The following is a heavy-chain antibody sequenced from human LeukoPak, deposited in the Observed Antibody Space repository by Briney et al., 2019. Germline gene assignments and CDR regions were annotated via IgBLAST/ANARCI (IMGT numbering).Heavy chain of an antibody. CDR2: MNPNSGNT. Sequence: ASVKVSCKASGYTFTSYDVNWVRQATGQGLEWMGWMNPNSGNTGYAQKFQGRVTITRNTSISTAYMELSSLRSEDTAVYYCAKDPTLRSPTITDYWGQGTLVTVSS. J-gene: IGHJ4*02. V-gene: IGHV1-8*03. CDR3: AKDPTLRSPTITDY. CDR1: GYTFTSYD. D-gene: IGHD4-17*01.